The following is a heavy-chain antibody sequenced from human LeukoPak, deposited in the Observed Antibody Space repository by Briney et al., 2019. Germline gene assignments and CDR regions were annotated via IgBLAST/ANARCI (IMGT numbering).Heavy chain of an antibody. CDR2: IWYDGSNK. J-gene: IGHJ6*02. CDR3: ARSSKAESTRYSSGWYSGPPYYYGMDV. D-gene: IGHD6-19*01. CDR1: GFTFSSYG. V-gene: IGHV3-33*01. Sequence: GGSLRLSCAASGFTFSSYGMHWVRQAPGKGLEWVAVIWYDGSNKYYADSVKGRFTISRDKAKNSLYLQMNSLRAEDTAVYYCARSSKAESTRYSSGWYSGPPYYYGMDVWGQGTTVTVSS.